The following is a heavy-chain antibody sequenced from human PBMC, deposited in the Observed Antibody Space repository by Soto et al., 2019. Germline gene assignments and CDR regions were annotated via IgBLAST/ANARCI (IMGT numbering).Heavy chain of an antibody. CDR1: GFTFSVFD. CDR2: ISYEGNNK. D-gene: IGHD6-19*01. V-gene: IGHV3-30*18. CDR3: AKTITLSPSDDSRGRGALIDH. J-gene: IGHJ4*02. Sequence: VHLVESGGGVVQPGGSLRLSCAASGFTFSVFDMHWVRQAPGKGPEWVAVISYEGNNKHYADSVKGRFSISRDNAKNTLSLLMDSLRPEDTALYYCAKTITLSPSDDSRGRGALIDHWGQGTLVTVSS.